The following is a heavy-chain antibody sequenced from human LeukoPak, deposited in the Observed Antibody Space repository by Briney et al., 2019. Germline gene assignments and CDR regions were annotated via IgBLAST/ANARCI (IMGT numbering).Heavy chain of an antibody. J-gene: IGHJ3*02. CDR1: GFTFSSYG. Sequence: SGGSLRLSCAASGFTFSSYGMHCVRHAPGKRLEWVAFIRYDGSNKYYADSVKGRFTISRDNSKNTLYLQMNSLRAEDTAVYYCAKGLRGYCSSTRCFDAFDIWGQGTMVTVSS. V-gene: IGHV3-30*02. CDR3: AKGLRGYCSSTRCFDAFDI. CDR2: IRYDGSNK. D-gene: IGHD2-2*01.